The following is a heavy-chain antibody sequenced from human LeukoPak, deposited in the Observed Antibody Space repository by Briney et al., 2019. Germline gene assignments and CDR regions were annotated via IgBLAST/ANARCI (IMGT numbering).Heavy chain of an antibody. Sequence: PSETLSLTCTVSGGSISSYYWSWIRQPPGKGLEWMGYIYYSGSTNYNPSIKSRITISVDTSKNQFSLKLSSVTAADTAVYYCAREITIFGVMNWFDPWGQGTLVTVSS. CDR3: AREITIFGVMNWFDP. V-gene: IGHV4-59*01. CDR1: GGSISSYY. D-gene: IGHD3-3*01. CDR2: IYYSGST. J-gene: IGHJ5*02.